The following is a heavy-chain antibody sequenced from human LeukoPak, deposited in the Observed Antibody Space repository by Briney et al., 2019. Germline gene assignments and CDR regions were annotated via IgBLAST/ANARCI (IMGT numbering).Heavy chain of an antibody. V-gene: IGHV3-74*01. CDR1: GFTFSTYW. D-gene: IGHD3-10*01. Sequence: GGSLRLSCAASGFTFSTYWMHWVRQAPGKGLVWVSRINSDGSTTNYADSVKGRFTISRDNAKSTLYLQMNSLRAEDTAVYYCARDYGSYGLDYWGQGTLVTVSS. CDR2: INSDGSTT. CDR3: ARDYGSYGLDY. J-gene: IGHJ4*02.